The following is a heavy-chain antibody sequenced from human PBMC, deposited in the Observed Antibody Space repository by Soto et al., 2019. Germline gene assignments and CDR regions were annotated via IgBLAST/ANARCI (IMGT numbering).Heavy chain of an antibody. J-gene: IGHJ4*02. CDR1: GVTFSSYS. V-gene: IGHV3-48*01. CDR3: ARGAYYYDSSGLSY. CDR2: ISISSSTI. D-gene: IGHD3-22*01. Sequence: GGSLRLSCAASGVTFSSYSMNWVRQAPGKGLEWVSYISISSSTIYYADSVKGRFTISRDNAKNSLYLQMNSLRAEDTAVYYCARGAYYYDSSGLSYWGQGTLVTVSS.